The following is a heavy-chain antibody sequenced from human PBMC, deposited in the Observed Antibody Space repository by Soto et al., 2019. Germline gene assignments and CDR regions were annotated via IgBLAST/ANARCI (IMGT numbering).Heavy chain of an antibody. CDR1: GYTFTSYD. CDR3: ARGYCSSTSCYYYYYYYGMDV. D-gene: IGHD2-2*01. V-gene: IGHV1-8*01. J-gene: IGHJ6*02. Sequence: VASVKVSCKASGYTFTSYDINWVRQATGQGLEWMGWMNPNSGNAGYAQKFQGRVTMTRNTSISTAYMELSSLRSEDTAVYYCARGYCSSTSCYYYYYYYGMDVWGQGTTVTV. CDR2: MNPNSGNA.